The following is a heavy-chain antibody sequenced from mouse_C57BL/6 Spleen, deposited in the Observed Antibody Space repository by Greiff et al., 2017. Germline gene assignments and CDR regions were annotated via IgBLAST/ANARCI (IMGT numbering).Heavy chain of an antibody. CDR3: ARFNDDGYFAV. CDR2: IDPSDSET. J-gene: IGHJ1*03. Sequence: QVQLQQPGAELVRPGSSVKLSCKASGYTFTSYWMHWVKQRPTQGLEWIGNIDPSDSETHYNQKFKDKATVTVDKSSSTAYMQLSSLTSEDSAVYSCARFNDDGYFAVWGTGTTVTVSS. CDR1: GYTFTSYW. D-gene: IGHD2-4*01. V-gene: IGHV1-52*01.